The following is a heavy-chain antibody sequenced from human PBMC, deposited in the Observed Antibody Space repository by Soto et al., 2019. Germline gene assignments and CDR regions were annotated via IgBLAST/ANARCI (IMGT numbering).Heavy chain of an antibody. Sequence: SETLSLTCTVSGGSISSYYWSWIRQPAGKGLEWIGRIYTSGSTNYNPSLKSRVTMSVDTSRNQFSLKLNSVTAADTAVYYCARGGQDFWSGPFDYWGQGALVTVSS. CDR1: GGSISSYY. J-gene: IGHJ4*02. CDR2: IYTSGST. D-gene: IGHD3-3*01. V-gene: IGHV4-4*07. CDR3: ARGGQDFWSGPFDY.